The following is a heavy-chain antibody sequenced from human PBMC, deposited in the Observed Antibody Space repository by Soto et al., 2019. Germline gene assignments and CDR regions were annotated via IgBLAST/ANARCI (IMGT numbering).Heavy chain of an antibody. CDR2: MNPNSGNT. CDR1: GYTFTSYD. D-gene: IGHD3-3*01. Sequence: ASVKVSCKASGYTFTSYDINWVRQATGQGLEWMGWMNPNSGNTGYAQKFQGRVTMTRNTSISTAYMELSSLRSEDTAVYYCARRITIFGVVIIGFDYWGQGTLVTVSS. CDR3: ARRITIFGVVIIGFDY. V-gene: IGHV1-8*01. J-gene: IGHJ4*02.